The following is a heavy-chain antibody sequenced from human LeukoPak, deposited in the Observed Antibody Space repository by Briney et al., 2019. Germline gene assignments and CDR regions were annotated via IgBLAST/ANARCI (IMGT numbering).Heavy chain of an antibody. D-gene: IGHD6-19*01. J-gene: IGHJ4*02. CDR1: GFSFSTYS. CDR2: SSSGGATK. CDR3: VKDVVGDQWLEDVDF. Sequence: GGSLRLSCAASGFSFSTYSMNWVRQAPGKGLEWVSYSSSGGATKYYADSVKGRFTISRDNSKNTLYLQMSSLRAEDTAIYYCVKDVVGDQWLEDVDFWGQGTLVTVSS. V-gene: IGHV3-48*01.